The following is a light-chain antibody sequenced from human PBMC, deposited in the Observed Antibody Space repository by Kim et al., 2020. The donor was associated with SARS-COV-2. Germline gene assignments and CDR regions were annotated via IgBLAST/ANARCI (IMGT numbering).Light chain of an antibody. CDR1: SNNVGNEG. J-gene: IGLJ3*02. Sequence: QAGLTQPPSVSKGLRQTATLTCTGNSNNVGNEGADWLQQHQGHPPKLLSYRNNNRPSGISERLSASRSGNTASLTITGLQPEDEAYYYCSAWDSSLSAWVFGGGTQLTVL. V-gene: IGLV10-54*01. CDR2: RNN. CDR3: SAWDSSLSAWV.